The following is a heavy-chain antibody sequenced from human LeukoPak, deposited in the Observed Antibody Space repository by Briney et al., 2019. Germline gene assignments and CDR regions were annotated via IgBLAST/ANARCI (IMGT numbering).Heavy chain of an antibody. CDR3: ARAYDILTGYYMVGDY. CDR1: GYTFTGYY. V-gene: IGHV1-2*02. Sequence: ASVKVSCKASGYTFTGYYMHWVRQAPGQGLEWMGWINPNSGGTNYAQKFQGRVTMTRDTSISTAYMELSRLRSDDTAVYYCARAYDILTGYYMVGDYWGQGTLVTVSS. J-gene: IGHJ4*02. D-gene: IGHD3-9*01. CDR2: INPNSGGT.